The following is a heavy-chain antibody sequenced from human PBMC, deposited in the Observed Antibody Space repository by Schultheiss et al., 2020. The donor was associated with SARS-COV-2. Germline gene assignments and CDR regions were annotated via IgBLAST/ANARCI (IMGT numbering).Heavy chain of an antibody. CDR2: ISYDGSNK. Sequence: GGSLRLSCAASGFTFSTYAIHWVRQAPGKGLEWVAVISYDGSNKFYADSVKGRFTISRDNSKNTLYLQMNSLRAEDTAVYYCAKDLYQWLGPGDYWGQGTLVTVSS. CDR1: GFTFSTYA. J-gene: IGHJ4*02. CDR3: AKDLYQWLGPGDY. V-gene: IGHV3-30*07. D-gene: IGHD6-19*01.